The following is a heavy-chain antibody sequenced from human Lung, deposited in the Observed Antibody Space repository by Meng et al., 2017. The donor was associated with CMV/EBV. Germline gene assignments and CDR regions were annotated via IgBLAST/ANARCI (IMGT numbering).Heavy chain of an antibody. CDR2: ICPDDSDT. Sequence: KTACRGSRYRFPTNWIAWVRQMPGKGLEWMGIICPDDSDTRYSPSFQGPVTMSADKSINTAYLQWSSLKASDTAMYYCARRYLESFDIWGRGTLVTVSS. D-gene: IGHD5-18*01. J-gene: IGHJ2*01. V-gene: IGHV5-51*01. CDR1: RYRFPTNW. CDR3: ARRYLESFDI.